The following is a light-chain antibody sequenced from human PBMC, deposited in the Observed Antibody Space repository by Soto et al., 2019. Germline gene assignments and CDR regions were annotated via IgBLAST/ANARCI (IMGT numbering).Light chain of an antibody. J-gene: IGLJ1*01. CDR3: SSYTSDSSYG. CDR2: SNN. Sequence: QSALTQPPSASGTTGQRVTISCSGGPSNIGSNSVNWYQQFPGTAPKLLMYSNNQRPSGVPVWFSGSKSGISASLAISGLQSEDEADYYCSSYTSDSSYGFGSGAKFTV. CDR1: PSNIGSNS. V-gene: IGLV1-44*01.